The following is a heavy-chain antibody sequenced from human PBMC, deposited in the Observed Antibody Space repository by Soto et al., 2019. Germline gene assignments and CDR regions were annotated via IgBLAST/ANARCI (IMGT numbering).Heavy chain of an antibody. CDR1: GFTFRTYA. J-gene: IGHJ5*02. CDR2: ISDSGTT. CDR3: AKGGEGSCSRTSCLYFSDS. V-gene: IGHV3-23*01. D-gene: IGHD2-2*01. Sequence: EVQLLDSGGGLVQPAGSLRLSCAASGFTFRTYAMSWVRQAPGKGLEWVSTISDSGTTYYANSVKGRFTISRDNSRNTLDLQMNSLRVEDTAVYYCAKGGEGSCSRTSCLYFSDSWGQGTLVTVSS.